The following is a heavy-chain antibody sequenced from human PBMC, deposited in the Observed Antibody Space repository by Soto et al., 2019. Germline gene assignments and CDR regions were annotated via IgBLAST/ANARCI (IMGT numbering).Heavy chain of an antibody. Sequence: QLQLQESGPGLVKPSETLSLTCTVSGGSISSSSYYWGWIRQPPGKGLEWIGSIYYSGSTYYNPSLKGRVTISVDTSKNQFSMKLSSVTAADTAVYYCARIKKRIQLWFVYYFDYWGQGTLVTVSS. J-gene: IGHJ4*02. CDR3: ARIKKRIQLWFVYYFDY. D-gene: IGHD5-18*01. CDR1: GGSISSSSYY. V-gene: IGHV4-39*01. CDR2: IYYSGST.